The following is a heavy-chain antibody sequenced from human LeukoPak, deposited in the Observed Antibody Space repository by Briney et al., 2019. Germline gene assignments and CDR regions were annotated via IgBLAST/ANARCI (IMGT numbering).Heavy chain of an antibody. V-gene: IGHV1-69*05. D-gene: IGHD3-9*01. Sequence: SVKVSCKASGGTFSSYAISWVRQAPGQGLEWMGGIIPIFGTANYAQKFQGRVTITTDESTSTAYMELSSLRSEDTAVYYCARADNYDILTGYYIFDYWAREPWSPSPQ. CDR3: ARADNYDILTGYYIFDY. J-gene: IGHJ4*02. CDR2: IIPIFGTA. CDR1: GGTFSSYA.